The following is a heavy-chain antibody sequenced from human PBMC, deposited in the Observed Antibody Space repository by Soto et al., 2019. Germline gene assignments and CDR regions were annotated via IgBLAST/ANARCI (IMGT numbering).Heavy chain of an antibody. V-gene: IGHV3-30-3*01. J-gene: IGHJ4*02. CDR2: ILSDGSNK. CDR1: GFTLSSHA. D-gene: IGHD1-26*01. Sequence: QVQLVESGGGVVQPGRSLRLSCAVSGFTLSSHAMHWVRQAPGKGLEWVALILSDGSNKYYADSVKGRFTTSRDNSKKTMYLQMKSLSVEDTAVYYCARDDEGGSDCDLGYWGQGALVTVSS. CDR3: ARDDEGGSDCDLGY.